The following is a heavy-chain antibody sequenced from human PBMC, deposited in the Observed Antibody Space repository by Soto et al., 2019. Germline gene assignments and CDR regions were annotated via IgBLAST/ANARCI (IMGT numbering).Heavy chain of an antibody. Sequence: GGSLRLSCTASGSTLQNYAMAWVRQAPGKGLEWVSTLIGGHYGTAYSYSVKGRFTVSRDNSKNCLYLQMNSLGVEDTAMYFCAKGKSTGDIDWFDPWGQGSLVTVSS. CDR2: LIGGHYGT. V-gene: IGHV3-23*01. CDR3: AKGKSTGDIDWFDP. D-gene: IGHD3-10*01. J-gene: IGHJ5*02. CDR1: GSTLQNYA.